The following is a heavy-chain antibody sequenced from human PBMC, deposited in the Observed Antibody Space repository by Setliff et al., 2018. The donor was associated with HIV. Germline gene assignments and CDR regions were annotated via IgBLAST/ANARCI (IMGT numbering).Heavy chain of an antibody. CDR2: IYSNGIT. CDR1: GGSTGVDC. J-gene: IGHJ4*02. V-gene: IGHV4-4*09. CDR3: ARLPRGPWRWDY. D-gene: IGHD5-12*01. Sequence: PSETLSLTCTVSGGSTGVDCWSWIRQPPGKGLEWIGYIYSNGITRYNPSLKSRVTISLDTSKIEFSLTLKSVTAADTAIYYCARLPRGPWRWDYWGQGMLVTVSS.